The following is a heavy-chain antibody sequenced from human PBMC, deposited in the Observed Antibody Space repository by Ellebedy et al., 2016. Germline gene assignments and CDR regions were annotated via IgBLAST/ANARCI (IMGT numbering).Heavy chain of an antibody. CDR3: ARDRVAVANYYYYGMDV. D-gene: IGHD6-19*01. CDR1: GGSISSYY. CDR2: IYYSGST. Sequence: SETLSLTCTVSGGSISSYYWSWIRQPPGKGLEWIGYIYYSGSTNYNPSLKSRVTISVDTSKNQFSLKLSSVTAADTAVYYCARDRVAVANYYYYGMDVWGQGTTVTVSS. V-gene: IGHV4-59*01. J-gene: IGHJ6*02.